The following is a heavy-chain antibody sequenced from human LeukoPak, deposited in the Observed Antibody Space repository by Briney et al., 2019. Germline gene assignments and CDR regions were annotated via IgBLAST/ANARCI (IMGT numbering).Heavy chain of an antibody. Sequence: SETLSLTCAVYGGTFSGYYWSWIRQPPGKGLEWIGEINHSGSTNYNPSLKSRVTISVDTSKNQFSLKLSSVTAADTAVYYCASVGGYGDYPLQHWGQGTLVTVSS. CDR1: GGTFSGYY. V-gene: IGHV4-34*01. CDR2: INHSGST. CDR3: ASVGGYGDYPLQH. D-gene: IGHD4-17*01. J-gene: IGHJ1*01.